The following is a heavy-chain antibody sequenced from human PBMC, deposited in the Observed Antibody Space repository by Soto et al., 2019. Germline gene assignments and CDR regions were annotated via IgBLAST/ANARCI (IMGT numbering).Heavy chain of an antibody. CDR1: GGSISSSSYY. Sequence: QLQLQESGPGLVKPSETLSLTCTVSGGSISSSSYYWGWIRQPPGKGLEWIGSIYYSGSTYYNPSHKSRVTISVETSKNQFSLKLSSVTAADTAVYYCARIHIVATMDDDDYWGQGTLVTVSS. D-gene: IGHD5-12*01. CDR2: IYYSGST. CDR3: ARIHIVATMDDDDY. V-gene: IGHV4-39*01. J-gene: IGHJ4*02.